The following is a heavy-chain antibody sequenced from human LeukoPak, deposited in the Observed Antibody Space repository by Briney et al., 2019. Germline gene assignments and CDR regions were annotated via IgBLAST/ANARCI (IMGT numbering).Heavy chain of an antibody. V-gene: IGHV1-18*01. CDR2: ISAYNGNT. CDR1: GTTLSNYG. J-gene: IGHJ4*02. Sequence: ASVKVSCKASGTTLSNYGITWVRQAPGQGLEWMGRISAYNGNTNYAQKFQGRATVTTDTSTSTAYMELRSLRSDDTALYYCARDCSGGTCYLDYWGQGTLVTVSS. CDR3: ARDCSGGTCYLDY. D-gene: IGHD2-15*01.